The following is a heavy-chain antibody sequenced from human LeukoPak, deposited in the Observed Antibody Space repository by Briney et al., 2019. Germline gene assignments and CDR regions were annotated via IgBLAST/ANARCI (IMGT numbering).Heavy chain of an antibody. J-gene: IGHJ4*02. CDR1: GYSFTSYW. Sequence: GESLKISCKGSGYSFTSYWIGWVRQMPGKGLEWMGIIYPGDSDTRYSPSFQGQVTISADKSISTAYLQWGSLKASDTAMYYCARSPGDLYDSSGYYVDYWGQGTLVTVSS. CDR2: IYPGDSDT. V-gene: IGHV5-51*01. CDR3: ARSPGDLYDSSGYYVDY. D-gene: IGHD3-22*01.